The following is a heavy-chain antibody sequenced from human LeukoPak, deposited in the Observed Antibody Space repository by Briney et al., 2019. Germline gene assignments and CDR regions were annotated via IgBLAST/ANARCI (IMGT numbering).Heavy chain of an antibody. V-gene: IGHV3-23*01. D-gene: IGHD3-9*01. Sequence: GGSLRLSCAASGFTFSSYAMSWVRQAPGRGLEWVSAISGSGGSTYYADSVKGRFTISRDNSKNTLYLQVNSLRAEDTAVYYCAKLGYDILTGPGLGMDVWGQGTTVTVSS. CDR2: ISGSGGST. CDR3: AKLGYDILTGPGLGMDV. J-gene: IGHJ6*02. CDR1: GFTFSSYA.